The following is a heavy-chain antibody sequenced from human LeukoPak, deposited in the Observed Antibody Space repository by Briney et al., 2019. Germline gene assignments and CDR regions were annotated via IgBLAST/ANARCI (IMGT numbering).Heavy chain of an antibody. V-gene: IGHV3-30*02. CDR1: GFTFSNYG. D-gene: IGHD3-22*01. J-gene: IGHJ4*02. CDR3: ATESYYYDSSAHPYFDY. CDR2: IRYDGSNK. Sequence: GGSLRLSCAASGFTFSNYGIHWVRQAPGKGLEWVTFIRYDGSNKYYADSVKGRFTISRDNSKNTLYLQMNSLRAEDTAVYYCATESYYYDSSAHPYFDYWGQGTLVTVSS.